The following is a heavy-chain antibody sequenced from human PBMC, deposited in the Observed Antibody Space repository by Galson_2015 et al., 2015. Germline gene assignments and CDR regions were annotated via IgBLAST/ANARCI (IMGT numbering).Heavy chain of an antibody. CDR3: ARIPDHYDILTGYYYYYMDV. CDR1: GFTLRSYD. D-gene: IGHD3-9*01. Sequence: SLRLSCAASGFTLRSYDMNWVRQAPGKGLKWISYISASGDTTYYADSVTGRFTISRDNTKNSLYLQMNSLRAEDTALYYCARIPDHYDILTGYYYYYMDVWGKGTTVTVSS. J-gene: IGHJ6*03. V-gene: IGHV3-48*03. CDR2: ISASGDTT.